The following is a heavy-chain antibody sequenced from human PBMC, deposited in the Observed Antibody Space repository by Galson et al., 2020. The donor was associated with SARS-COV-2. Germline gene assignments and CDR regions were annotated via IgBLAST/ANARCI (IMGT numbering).Heavy chain of an antibody. CDR2: LSYDGSNK. J-gene: IGHJ4*02. CDR1: GFTFSSYG. CDR3: AKETYYGSGSYYGSPHFDY. Sequence: GGSLRLSCAASGFTFSSYGMPWVHQAPGKGLEWVAILSYDGSNKYYADSVKGRFTISRDNSKNTLYLQMNSLRAEDTAVYYCAKETYYGSGSYYGSPHFDYWGQGTLVTVSS. V-gene: IGHV3-30*18. D-gene: IGHD3-10*01.